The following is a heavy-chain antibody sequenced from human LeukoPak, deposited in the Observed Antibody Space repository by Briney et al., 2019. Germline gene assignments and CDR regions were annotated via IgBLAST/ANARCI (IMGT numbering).Heavy chain of an antibody. CDR1: GFTFTNYW. CDR2: ISGSGGST. V-gene: IGHV3-23*01. D-gene: IGHD4-17*01. J-gene: IGHJ4*02. CDR3: AKSRYEFYGDFYYFDY. Sequence: GGSLRLSCAASGFTFTNYWMSWVRQAPGKGLEWVSAISGSGGSTYYADSVKGRFTISRDNSKNTLYLQMNSLRAEDTAVYYCAKSRYEFYGDFYYFDYWGQGTLVTVSS.